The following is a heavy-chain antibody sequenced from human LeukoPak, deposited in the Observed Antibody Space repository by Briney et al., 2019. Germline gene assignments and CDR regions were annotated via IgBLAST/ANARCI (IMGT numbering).Heavy chain of an antibody. J-gene: IGHJ5*02. V-gene: IGHV3-30*18. D-gene: IGHD6-19*01. Sequence: GGSLRLSCAASGFTFNNYGMHWVRQAPGKGLEWLALISDDGGNKYYVDSVKGRFTISRDNSKNTLCLQMNSLRAEDTAVYYCAKDLGYWQWLGLDLWGQGTLVTVSS. CDR3: AKDLGYWQWLGLDL. CDR2: ISDDGGNK. CDR1: GFTFNNYG.